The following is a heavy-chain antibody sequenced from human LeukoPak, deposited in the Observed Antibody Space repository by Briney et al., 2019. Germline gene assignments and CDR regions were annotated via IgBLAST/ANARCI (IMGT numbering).Heavy chain of an antibody. CDR2: INPNSGGT. CDR3: AREMTHDYYDSSGYSGWFDP. J-gene: IGHJ5*02. CDR1: GYTFTGYY. V-gene: IGHV1-2*02. Sequence: GASVKVSCKASGYTFTGYYMHWVRQAPGQGLEWMGWINPNSGGTNYAQKFQGRVTMTRDTSISTAYMELSRLRSDDTAVYYCAREMTHDYYDSSGYSGWFDPLGEGTLVTVSS. D-gene: IGHD3-22*01.